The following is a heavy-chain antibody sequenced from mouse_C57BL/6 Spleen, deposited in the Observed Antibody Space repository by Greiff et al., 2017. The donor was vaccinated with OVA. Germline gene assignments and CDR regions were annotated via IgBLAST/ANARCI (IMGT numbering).Heavy chain of an antibody. CDR1: GYTFTSYW. CDR3: ARGYYGTPYYFDY. V-gene: IGHV1-59*01. D-gene: IGHD1-1*01. CDR2: IDPSDSYT. J-gene: IGHJ2*01. Sequence: QVQLQQPGAELVRAGTSVKLSCKASGYTFTSYWMHWVKQRPGQGLEWIGVIDPSDSYTNYNQKFKGKATLTVDTSSSTAYMQLSSLTSEDSAVYYGARGYYGTPYYFDYWGQGTTLTVSS.